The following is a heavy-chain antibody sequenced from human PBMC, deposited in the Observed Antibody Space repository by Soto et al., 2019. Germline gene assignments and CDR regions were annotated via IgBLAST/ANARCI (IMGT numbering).Heavy chain of an antibody. CDR3: ALVPAARLRYYYYMDV. V-gene: IGHV3-30*03. CDR1: GFTFSSYG. CDR2: ISYDGSNK. Sequence: QPGGSLRLSCAASGFTFSSYGMHWVRQAPGKGLEWVAVISYDGSNKYYADSVKGRFTISRDNSKNTLYLQMNSLRAEDTAVYYCALVPAARLRYYYYMDVWGKGTTVTVSS. D-gene: IGHD2-2*01. J-gene: IGHJ6*03.